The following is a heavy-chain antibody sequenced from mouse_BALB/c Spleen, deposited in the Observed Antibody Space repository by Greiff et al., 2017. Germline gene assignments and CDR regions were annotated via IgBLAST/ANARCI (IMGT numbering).Heavy chain of an antibody. Sequence: VQLQESGAGLVKPGASVKLSCKASGYTFTEYIIHWVKQRSGQGLEWIGWFYPGSGSIKYNEKFKDKATLTADKSSSTVYMELSRLTSEDSAVYFCARHALRGYAMDYWGQGTSVTVSS. J-gene: IGHJ4*01. CDR2: FYPGSGSI. CDR3: ARHALRGYAMDY. V-gene: IGHV1-62-2*01. CDR1: GYTFTEYI.